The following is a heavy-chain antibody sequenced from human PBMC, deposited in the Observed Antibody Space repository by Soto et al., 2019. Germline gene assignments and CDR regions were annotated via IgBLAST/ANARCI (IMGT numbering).Heavy chain of an antibody. CDR3: ARDGRSLPRYCTNGVCYSFDY. CDR1: GYTFTSYG. V-gene: IGHV1-18*01. D-gene: IGHD2-8*01. CDR2: ISAYNGNT. Sequence: ASVKVSCKASGYTFTSYGISWVRQAPGQGLEWMGWISAYNGNTNYAQKLQGRVTMTTDTSTSTAYMELRSLRSDDTAVYYCARDGRSLPRYCTNGVCYSFDYWGQGTLVTVSS. J-gene: IGHJ4*02.